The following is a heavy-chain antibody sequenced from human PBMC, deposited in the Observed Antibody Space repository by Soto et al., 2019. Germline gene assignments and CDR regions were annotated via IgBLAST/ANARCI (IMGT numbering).Heavy chain of an antibody. CDR1: GGSINSYY. Sequence: QVQLQESGPGLVKPSETLSLTCTVSGGSINSYYWSWIRQPPGKGLEWIGYTYYSGSTNYNPSLKSRVTISVDTSKNQFSLKLSSVTAAYTAVYYCAIGWGLVFDYWGQGTLVTVSS. CDR3: AIGWGLVFDY. J-gene: IGHJ4*02. V-gene: IGHV4-59*01. CDR2: TYYSGST. D-gene: IGHD2-21*02.